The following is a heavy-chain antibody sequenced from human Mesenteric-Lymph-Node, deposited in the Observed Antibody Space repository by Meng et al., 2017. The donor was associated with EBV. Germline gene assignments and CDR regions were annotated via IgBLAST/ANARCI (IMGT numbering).Heavy chain of an antibody. D-gene: IGHD1-20*01. V-gene: IGHV2-5*02. CDR1: GSSLSNSGVG. J-gene: IGHJ4*02. CDR2: IYWDDDK. Sequence: ITCRGFVPPLGKPTQTLTLSGSFSGSSLSNSGVGGGWIRQPPGKAMEWLALIYWDDDKRYSPSLKSRVNITKDTSKNQVVLTMTNMDPVDTATYYCARRPYSWNFDFWGQGTLVTVSS. CDR3: ARRPYSWNFDF.